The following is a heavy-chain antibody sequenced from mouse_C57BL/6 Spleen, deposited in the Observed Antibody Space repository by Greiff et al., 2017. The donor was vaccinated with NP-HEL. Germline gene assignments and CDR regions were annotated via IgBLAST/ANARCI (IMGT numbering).Heavy chain of an antibody. CDR1: GFSLTSYG. CDR2: IWSDGST. V-gene: IGHV2-6-1*01. CDR3: ARHLSSYGYFDV. J-gene: IGHJ1*03. Sequence: QVQLKESGPGLVGPSQSLSITCTVSGFSLTSYGVHWVRQPPGKGLEWLVVIWSDGSTTYNSALKSRLSISKDNSKSQVFLKMNSLQTDDTAMYYCARHLSSYGYFDVWGTGTTVTVSS. D-gene: IGHD1-1*01.